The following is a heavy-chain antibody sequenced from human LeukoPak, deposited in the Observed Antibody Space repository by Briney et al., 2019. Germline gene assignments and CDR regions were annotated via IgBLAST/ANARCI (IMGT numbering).Heavy chain of an antibody. Sequence: PSETLSLTCTVSGGSINNYYWSWVRQPPGKGLEWIGYIYYTGSTNYNPFLKSRVTISIDTSKNQFSLKLSSVTAADTAVYYCARGGLRISRGDYFGHWGQGTLVSVSS. D-gene: IGHD4-17*01. CDR3: ARGGLRISRGDYFGH. V-gene: IGHV4-59*01. CDR2: IYYTGST. CDR1: GGSINNYY. J-gene: IGHJ1*01.